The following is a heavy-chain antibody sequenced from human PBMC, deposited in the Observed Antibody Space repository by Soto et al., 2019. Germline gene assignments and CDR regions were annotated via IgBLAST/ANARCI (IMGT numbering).Heavy chain of an antibody. CDR3: ARVTHTATLSPYYYALDV. V-gene: IGHV5-51*01. CDR2: IYPGDSDT. J-gene: IGHJ6*02. Sequence: PGESLKISCKGSGYSFTSYWIGWVRQMPGEGLEWMGIIYPGDSDTRYRPSFQGQVTISADKSINTAYLQWSSLKASDTAMYYCARVTHTATLSPYYYALDVWGQGTTVTVSS. D-gene: IGHD5-18*01. CDR1: GYSFTSYW.